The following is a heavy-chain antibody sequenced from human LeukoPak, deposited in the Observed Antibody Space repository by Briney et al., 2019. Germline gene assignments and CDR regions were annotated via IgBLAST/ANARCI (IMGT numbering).Heavy chain of an antibody. J-gene: IGHJ4*02. CDR2: INPNSGGT. CDR3: ASPVGSRYYDSSGYFFGGPLDY. V-gene: IGHV1-2*02. Sequence: ASVKVSCKASGYTFTGYYMHWVRQAPGQGLEWMGWINPNSGGTNYAQKFQGRVTMTRDTSMSTAYMELSRLRSDDTAVYYCASPVGSRYYDSSGYFFGGPLDYWGQGTLVTVSS. D-gene: IGHD3-22*01. CDR1: GYTFTGYY.